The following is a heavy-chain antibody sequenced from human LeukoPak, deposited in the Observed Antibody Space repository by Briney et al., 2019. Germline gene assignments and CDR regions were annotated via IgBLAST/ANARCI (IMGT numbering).Heavy chain of an antibody. D-gene: IGHD3-22*01. Sequence: YPSETLSLTCSVSSGSISSGTYYWSWIRQPAGKGLEWIGRIYSSGSTNYNPSLKGRVTISVDTSKNQFSLKLSSVTAADTAVYYCARDLLHRGYAFDIWGRGTMVTVSS. CDR3: ARDLLHRGYAFDI. V-gene: IGHV4-61*02. CDR1: SGSISSGTYY. J-gene: IGHJ3*02. CDR2: IYSSGST.